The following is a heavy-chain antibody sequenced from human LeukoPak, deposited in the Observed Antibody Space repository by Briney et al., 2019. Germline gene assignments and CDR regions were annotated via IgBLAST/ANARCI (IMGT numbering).Heavy chain of an antibody. D-gene: IGHD3-10*01. J-gene: IGHJ4*02. CDR2: ISGSGVST. CDR3: AKDSDYNSGSFDY. V-gene: IGHV3-23*01. CDR1: GFTFSNYA. Sequence: GGSLRLSCAASGFTFSNYAVSWVRQAPGKGLEWVSAISGSGVSTFYADSVKGRFTVSRDNSKNTLYLQMNSLRAEDTAVYYCAKDSDYNSGSFDYWDQGTLVTVSS.